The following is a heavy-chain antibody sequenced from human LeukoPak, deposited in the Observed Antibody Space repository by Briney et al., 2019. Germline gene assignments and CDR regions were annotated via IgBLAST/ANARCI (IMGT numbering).Heavy chain of an antibody. CDR2: INHSGST. CDR3: ARADEYYYDSSGYYYVRGWFDP. CDR1: GGSFSGCY. Sequence: KASETLSLTCAVYGGSFSGCYWSWIRQPPGKGLEWIGEINHSGSTNYNPSLKSRVTISVDTSKNQFSLKLSSVTAADTAVYYCARADEYYYDSSGYYYVRGWFDPWGQGTLVTVSS. J-gene: IGHJ5*02. V-gene: IGHV4-34*01. D-gene: IGHD3-22*01.